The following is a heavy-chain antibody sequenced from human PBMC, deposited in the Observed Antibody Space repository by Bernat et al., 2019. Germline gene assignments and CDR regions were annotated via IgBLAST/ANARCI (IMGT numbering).Heavy chain of an antibody. J-gene: IGHJ1*01. V-gene: IGHV3-15*07. CDR3: ATGDGGSGWYDGGYTQH. CDR1: DLNFNIFW. CDR2: IKSKGGGGTT. D-gene: IGHD6-19*01. Sequence: EVQLVESGGGLVEPGGSLRLSCAASDLNFNIFWMNWVRQAPGKGLEWVGRIKSKGGGGTTDYAAPVKGRFTISRDDSKKTLFLQMNSLKSEDTAVYYCATGDGGSGWYDGGYTQHWGRGTLVIVSS.